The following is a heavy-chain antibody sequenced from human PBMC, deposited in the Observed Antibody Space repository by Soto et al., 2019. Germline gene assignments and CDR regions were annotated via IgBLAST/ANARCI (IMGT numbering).Heavy chain of an antibody. CDR1: GGSISSYY. CDR2: IYYSGST. CDR3: ARANILTGYSPYYYYYGMDV. D-gene: IGHD3-9*01. J-gene: IGHJ6*02. Sequence: SETLSLTCTVSGGSISSYYWSWVRQPPGKGLEWIGYIYYSGSTNYNPSLKSRVTISVDTSKNQFSLKLSSVTAADTAVYYCARANILTGYSPYYYYYGMDVWGQGTTVTVSS. V-gene: IGHV4-59*01.